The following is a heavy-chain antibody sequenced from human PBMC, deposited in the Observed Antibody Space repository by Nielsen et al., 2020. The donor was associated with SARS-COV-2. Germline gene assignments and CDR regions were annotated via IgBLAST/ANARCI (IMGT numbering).Heavy chain of an antibody. CDR3: SRVRAGAFDL. CDR1: GFSFGEYG. V-gene: IGHV3-49*04. Sequence: GESLKISCTTSGFSFGEYGLTWVRQAPGKGLEWVGFIRGQVFGGAKEYAASVKDRFVITRDESKSIMYLQMNGLKTEDTAVYFCSRVRAGAFDLWGQGTMVTVSS. J-gene: IGHJ3*01. D-gene: IGHD6-25*01. CDR2: IRGQVFGGAK.